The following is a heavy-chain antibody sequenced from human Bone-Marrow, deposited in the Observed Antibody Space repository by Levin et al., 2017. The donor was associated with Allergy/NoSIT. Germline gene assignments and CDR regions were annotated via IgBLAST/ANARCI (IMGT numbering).Heavy chain of an antibody. Sequence: GESLKISCVASGFSFDSFAMHWVRQAPGKGLEWVALISYDGSNEEYADFVKGRFTISRDNSKNTLYLQLSSLSADDTAVYYCARDRFRPLGYCSSSSCLSFDYWGLGALVSVSS. CDR1: GFSFDSFA. V-gene: IGHV3-30-3*01. CDR3: ARDRFRPLGYCSSSSCLSFDY. CDR2: ISYDGSNE. D-gene: IGHD2-2*01. J-gene: IGHJ4*02.